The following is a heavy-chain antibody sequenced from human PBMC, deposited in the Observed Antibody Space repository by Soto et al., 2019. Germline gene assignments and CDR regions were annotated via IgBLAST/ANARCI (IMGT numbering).Heavy chain of an antibody. D-gene: IGHD3-10*01. V-gene: IGHV4-59*01. CDR1: GGSISSYY. Sequence: SETLSLTCTVSGGSISSYYWSWIRQPPGKGLEWIGYIYYSGSTNYNPSLKSRVTISVDTSKNQFSLKLSSVTAADTAVYYCARRSGSYYKGAPDYWGQGTLVTVSS. J-gene: IGHJ4*02. CDR2: IYYSGST. CDR3: ARRSGSYYKGAPDY.